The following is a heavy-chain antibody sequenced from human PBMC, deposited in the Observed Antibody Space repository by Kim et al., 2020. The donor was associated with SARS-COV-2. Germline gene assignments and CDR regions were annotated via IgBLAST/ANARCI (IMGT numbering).Heavy chain of an antibody. CDR3: AKGRPVGWLRLPDGFDV. J-gene: IGHJ3*01. Sequence: VKGRFTISRDNSKNSLYRQMHSLRAEDTAVYYCAKGRPVGWLRLPDGFDVWGQGTVVTVSS. V-gene: IGHV3-33*03. D-gene: IGHD5-12*01.